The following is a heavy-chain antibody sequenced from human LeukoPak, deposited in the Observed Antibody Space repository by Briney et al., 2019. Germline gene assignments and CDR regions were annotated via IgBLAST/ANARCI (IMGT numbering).Heavy chain of an antibody. J-gene: IGHJ1*01. CDR1: GGTFSSYA. V-gene: IGHV1-69*13. Sequence: SVKVSCKASGGTFSSYAISWVRQAPGQGLEWMGGIIPIFGTANYAQKFQGRVTITADESTSTAYMELSSLRSEDTAVYDCARAVGYDYVWGSYRSLPLQHWGQGTLVTVSS. CDR2: IIPIFGTA. CDR3: ARAVGYDYVWGSYRSLPLQH. D-gene: IGHD3-16*02.